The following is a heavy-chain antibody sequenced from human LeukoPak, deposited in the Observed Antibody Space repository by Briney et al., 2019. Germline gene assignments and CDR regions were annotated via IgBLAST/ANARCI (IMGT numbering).Heavy chain of an antibody. CDR1: GYTFTSYY. CDR3: AREEVMVRGVSKSPVDY. D-gene: IGHD3-10*01. CDR2: INPSGGST. V-gene: IGHV1-46*01. J-gene: IGHJ4*02. Sequence: ASVKVSCKASGYTFTSYYMHWVRQAPGQGLEWMGIINPSGGSTSYAQKFQGRVTMTRDTSTSTVYMELSSLRSEDTAAYYCAREEVMVRGVSKSPVDYWGQGTLVTVSS.